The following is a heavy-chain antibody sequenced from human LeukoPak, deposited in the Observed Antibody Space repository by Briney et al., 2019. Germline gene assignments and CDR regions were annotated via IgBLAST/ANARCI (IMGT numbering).Heavy chain of an antibody. J-gene: IGHJ4*02. Sequence: SVKVSCKASGGTFSSYAISWVRQAPGQGLEWMGRIIPIFAIANYAQKFQGRVTITADKSTSTAYMELSSLRSEDTAVYYCAREIAVAGLGPFDYWGQGTLVTVSS. CDR2: IIPIFAIA. CDR3: AREIAVAGLGPFDY. CDR1: GGTFSSYA. D-gene: IGHD6-19*01. V-gene: IGHV1-69*04.